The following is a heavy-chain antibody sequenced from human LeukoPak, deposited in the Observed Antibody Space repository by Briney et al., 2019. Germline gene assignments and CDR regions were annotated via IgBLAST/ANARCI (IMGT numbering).Heavy chain of an antibody. Sequence: PGGSLRLSCAASGFTFSSYSMNWVRQAPGKGLEWVSSISSSSSYIYYADSVKGRFTISRDNAKNSLYLQMNSLRAEDTAVYYCARVAIVGATEYYYSYGMDVWGQGTTVTVSS. CDR2: ISSSSSYI. CDR3: ARVAIVGATEYYYSYGMDV. V-gene: IGHV3-21*01. J-gene: IGHJ6*02. CDR1: GFTFSSYS. D-gene: IGHD1-26*01.